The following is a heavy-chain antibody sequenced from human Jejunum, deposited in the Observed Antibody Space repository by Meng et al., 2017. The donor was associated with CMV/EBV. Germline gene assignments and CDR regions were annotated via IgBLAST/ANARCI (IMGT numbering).Heavy chain of an antibody. J-gene: IGHJ6*02. V-gene: IGHV3-11*01. D-gene: IGHD3-10*01. CDR1: GFTFSDYY. CDR3: ARARGSGRGV. CDR2: ISSSGSTI. Sequence: SWAASGFTFSDYYMGWIRQAPGKGLEWVSYISSSGSTIYYADSVKGRFTISRDNAKNSLYLQMNTLRADDTAVYYCARARGSGRGVWGQGTTVTVSS.